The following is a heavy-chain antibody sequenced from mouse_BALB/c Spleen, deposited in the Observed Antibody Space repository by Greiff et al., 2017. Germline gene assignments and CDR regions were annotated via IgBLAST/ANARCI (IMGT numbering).Heavy chain of an antibody. V-gene: IGHV14-3*02. CDR1: GFNIKDTY. D-gene: IGHD1-1*01. CDR3: ASNYCGSSDFDY. J-gene: IGHJ2*01. Sequence: VQLQQSGAELVKPGASVKLSCTASGFNIKDTYMHWVKQRPEQGLEWIGRIDPANGNTKYDPKFQGKATITADTSSNTAYLQLSSLTSEDTAVYYCASNYCGSSDFDYWGQGTTLTVSS. CDR2: IDPANGNT.